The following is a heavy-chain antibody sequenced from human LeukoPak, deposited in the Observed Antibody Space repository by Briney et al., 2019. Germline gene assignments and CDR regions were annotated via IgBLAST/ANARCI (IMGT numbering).Heavy chain of an antibody. J-gene: IGHJ4*02. V-gene: IGHV4-59*08. Sequence: SETLSLTCTVSGDSIRSYYWSWIRQPPGKGLEWIGYIYYSGSTNYNPSPKSRVTISVDTSKNQFSLKLSSVTAADTAVYYCARHQYGDYEPLKIDYWGQGTLVTVSS. CDR1: GDSIRSYY. CDR2: IYYSGST. CDR3: ARHQYGDYEPLKIDY. D-gene: IGHD4-17*01.